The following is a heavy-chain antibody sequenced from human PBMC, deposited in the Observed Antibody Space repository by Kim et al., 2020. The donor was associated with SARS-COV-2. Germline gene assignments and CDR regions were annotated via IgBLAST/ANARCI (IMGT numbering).Heavy chain of an antibody. J-gene: IGHJ4*02. D-gene: IGHD3-22*01. V-gene: IGHV1-46*01. CDR1: GYTFTSYY. Sequence: ASVKVSCTASGYTFTSYYMHWVRQAPGQGLEWMGIINPSGGSTSYAQQFHGRVTMTRDTSTSTVYMELSSLRSADTAVYYCAGIAGAGTVEYYDSSGYYYFDYWGRGILVTVSS. CDR2: INPSGGST. CDR3: AGIAGAGTVEYYDSSGYYYFDY.